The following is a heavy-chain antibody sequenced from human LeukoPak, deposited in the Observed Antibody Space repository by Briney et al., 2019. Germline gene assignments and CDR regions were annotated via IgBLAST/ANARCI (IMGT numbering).Heavy chain of an antibody. Sequence: GGSLTLSCAASGFTFSRYGMHWVRQAPGKGLEWVAVIWYDGSNKYYADSVKGRFTISRDNSKNTLYLQMNSLRADDTAVYYCTRAPPECRSDNCPYGADYWGQGTLVTVSS. CDR2: IWYDGSNK. D-gene: IGHD1-1*01. CDR3: TRAPPECRSDNCPYGADY. V-gene: IGHV3-33*01. J-gene: IGHJ4*02. CDR1: GFTFSRYG.